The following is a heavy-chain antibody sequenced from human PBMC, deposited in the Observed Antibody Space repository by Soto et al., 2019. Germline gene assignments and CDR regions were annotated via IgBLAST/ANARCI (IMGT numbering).Heavy chain of an antibody. CDR3: ASYCGGDCSGY. CDR1: GGSISSGGYY. V-gene: IGHV4-31*03. D-gene: IGHD2-21*02. J-gene: IGHJ4*02. CDR2: IYDSGTA. Sequence: QVQLQESGPGLVKPSQTLSLTCTVSGGSISSGGYYWSWIRQHPGKGLEWIGHIYDSGTAYYSPSLESRVTISVDTSKYQFSLKLSSVTAADTAVYYCASYCGGDCSGYWGQGTLVTVSS.